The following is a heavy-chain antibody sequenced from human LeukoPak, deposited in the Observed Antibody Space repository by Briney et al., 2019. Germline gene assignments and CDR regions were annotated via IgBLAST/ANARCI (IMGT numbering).Heavy chain of an antibody. CDR1: GFTFSSYA. D-gene: IGHD3-3*01. J-gene: IGHJ4*02. Sequence: GGCLRLSCAASGFTFSSYAMSWVRQAPGKGLEWVSAISGSGGSTYYADSVKGRFTISRDNSKNTLYLQMNSLRAEDTAVYYCAKDPTIFGVVITHFDYWGQGTLVTVSS. V-gene: IGHV3-23*01. CDR3: AKDPTIFGVVITHFDY. CDR2: ISGSGGST.